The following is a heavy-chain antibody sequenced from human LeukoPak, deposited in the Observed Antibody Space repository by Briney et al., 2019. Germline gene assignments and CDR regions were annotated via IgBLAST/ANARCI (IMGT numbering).Heavy chain of an antibody. D-gene: IGHD1-26*01. Sequence: LTGGSLRLSCAASGFTFSSYGVHWARQAPGKGLEWVAVIWYDGSNKYYADSVKGRFTIARDNSKNTLYLQMNSLRAEDTAVYYCARDVVGAQDYWGQGTLVTVSS. CDR3: ARDVVGAQDY. CDR1: GFTFSSYG. J-gene: IGHJ4*02. V-gene: IGHV3-33*01. CDR2: IWYDGSNK.